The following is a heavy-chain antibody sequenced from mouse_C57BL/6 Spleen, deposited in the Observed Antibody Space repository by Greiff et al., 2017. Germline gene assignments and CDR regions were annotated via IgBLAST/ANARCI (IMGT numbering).Heavy chain of an antibody. CDR3: ARRGSSSDYYAMDY. V-gene: IGHV1-64*01. J-gene: IGHJ4*01. D-gene: IGHD1-1*01. CDR1: GYTFTSYW. Sequence: VQLQESGAELVKPGASVKLSCKASGYTFTSYWMHWVKQRPGQGLEWIGMIHPNSGSTNYNEKFKSKATLTVDKSSSTAYMQLSSLTSEDSAVYYCARRGSSSDYYAMDYWGQGTSVTVSS. CDR2: IHPNSGST.